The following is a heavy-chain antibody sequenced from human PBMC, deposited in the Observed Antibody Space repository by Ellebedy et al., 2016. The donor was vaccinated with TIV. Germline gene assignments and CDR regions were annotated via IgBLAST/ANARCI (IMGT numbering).Heavy chain of an antibody. CDR3: ARHGVVKYYYYYGMDV. V-gene: IGHV4-39*01. D-gene: IGHD3-3*01. J-gene: IGHJ6*02. CDR1: GGSISSSSYY. CDR2: IYYSGST. Sequence: SETLSLTXTVSGGSISSSSYYWGWIRQPPGKGLEWIGSIYYSGSTYYNPSLKSRVTISVDTSKNQFSLKLSSVTAADTAVYYCARHGVVKYYYYYGMDVWGQGTTVTVSS.